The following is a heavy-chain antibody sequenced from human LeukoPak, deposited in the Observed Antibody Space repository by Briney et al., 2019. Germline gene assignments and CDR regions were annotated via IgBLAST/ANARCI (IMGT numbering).Heavy chain of an antibody. CDR2: ISGRGDTT. V-gene: IGHV3-23*01. D-gene: IGHD4-23*01. CDR3: AKTTPSTVVTGGYFDY. CDR1: GFTFSNYA. Sequence: GGSLRLSCAASGFTFSNYAMSWVRQAPGKGLEWVSAISGRGDTTYYADSVKGRFTISRDNSKNTLYVEMNSLRAEDTAIYYCAKTTPSTVVTGGYFDYWGRGTLVTVSS. J-gene: IGHJ4*02.